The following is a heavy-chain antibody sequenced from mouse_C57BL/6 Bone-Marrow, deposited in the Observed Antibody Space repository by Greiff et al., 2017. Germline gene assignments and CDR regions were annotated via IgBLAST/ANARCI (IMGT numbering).Heavy chain of an antibody. CDR1: GYTFTSYW. CDR2: IYPSDSET. CDR3: ASRGLLSPFAY. J-gene: IGHJ3*01. Sequence: QVQLQQPGAELVRPGSSVKLSCRASGYTFTSYWMDWVKQRPGQGLEWIGNIYPSDSETHYNQKFKDKATLTVDKSSSTAYMQLSSLTSEDSAVYYCASRGLLSPFAYWGQGTLVTVSA. D-gene: IGHD2-1*01. V-gene: IGHV1-61*01.